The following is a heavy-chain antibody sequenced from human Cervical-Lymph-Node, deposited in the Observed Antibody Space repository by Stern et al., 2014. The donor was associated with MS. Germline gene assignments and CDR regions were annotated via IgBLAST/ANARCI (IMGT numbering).Heavy chain of an antibody. V-gene: IGHV2-5*02. J-gene: IGHJ3*02. CDR3: AHRLEDGYSFPSAFDI. CDR2: LFLGDDK. CDR1: GFSLSTCGVG. Sequence: VTLKESGPTLVKPTQTLTLTCTFSGFSLSTCGVGVGWIRHPPGKALAWLALLFLGDDKRYSPSLKSRLTITKDTSKNQVVLTMTNMDPVDTATYYCAHRLEDGYSFPSAFDIWGQGTMVTVSS. D-gene: IGHD5-24*01.